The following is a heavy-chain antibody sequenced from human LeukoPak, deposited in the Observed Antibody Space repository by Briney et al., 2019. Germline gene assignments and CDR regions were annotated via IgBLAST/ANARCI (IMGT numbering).Heavy chain of an antibody. CDR2: ISGSGSAT. J-gene: IGHJ4*02. D-gene: IGHD6-19*01. CDR3: AKFRPDDITVAATGYFDS. V-gene: IGHV3-23*01. CDR1: GFTFSSDA. Sequence: GGSLRLSCAASGFTFSSDAMSGVRLAPGKGLNWVSTISGSGSATYYADSAKGRFTISRDNSKNTLYLQMNSLRAEDTAVYYCAKFRPDDITVAATGYFDSWGQGTLVTVSS.